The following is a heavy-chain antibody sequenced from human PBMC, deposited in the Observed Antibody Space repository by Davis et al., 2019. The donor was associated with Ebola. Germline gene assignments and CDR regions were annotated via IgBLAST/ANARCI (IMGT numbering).Heavy chain of an antibody. CDR2: ISGDGGDT. CDR3: ARDRGIVGATAPLYYYYYMDV. Sequence: GGSLRLSCAASGFTVSSNYMSWVRQAPGKGLEWVSSISGDGGDTNYPDSVKGRFTISRDNSQNTLYLQMNRLRAEDTAVYYCARDRGIVGATAPLYYYYYMDVWGKGTTVTVSS. V-gene: IGHV3-53*01. D-gene: IGHD1-26*01. CDR1: GFTVSSNY. J-gene: IGHJ6*03.